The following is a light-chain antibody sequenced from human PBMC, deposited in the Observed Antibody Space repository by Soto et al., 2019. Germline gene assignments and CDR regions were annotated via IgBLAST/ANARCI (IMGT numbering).Light chain of an antibody. Sequence: QSALTQPASVSGSPGQSITVSCTGTGSDVGGYNYVSWYQQYPGQAPKLMISDVNKRPSVVSNRFSGSKSGNTASLTISGLQVEDEADYYCSSYTSTNALVFGVGTKVTVL. CDR1: GSDVGGYNY. CDR2: DVN. J-gene: IGLJ1*01. V-gene: IGLV2-14*03. CDR3: SSYTSTNALV.